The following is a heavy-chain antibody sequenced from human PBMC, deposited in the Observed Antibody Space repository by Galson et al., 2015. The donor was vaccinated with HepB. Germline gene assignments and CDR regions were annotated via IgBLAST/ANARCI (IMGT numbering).Heavy chain of an antibody. CDR1: GGSISGYY. Sequence: ETLSLTCTVSGGSISGYYWTWIRQPAGKGLEWIGRIYTSGSTNYNPSLKSRVTMSVDTSKNQFSLKLSSVTAADTAVYYCARTRQQLLRTLTNYYSYYYMVVWGKGTTVTVSS. CDR3: ARTRQQLLRTLTNYYSYYYMVV. CDR2: IYTSGST. V-gene: IGHV4-4*07. J-gene: IGHJ6*03. D-gene: IGHD1-26*01.